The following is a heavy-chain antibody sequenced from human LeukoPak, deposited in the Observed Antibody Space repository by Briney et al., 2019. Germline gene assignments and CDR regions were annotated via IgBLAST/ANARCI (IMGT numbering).Heavy chain of an antibody. D-gene: IGHD2-2*01. CDR2: IYYSGST. CDR1: GGSISSYY. V-gene: IGHV4-59*08. CDR3: ARGSTSPVYYYYGMDV. Sequence: SETLSLTCTVSGGSISSYYWSWIRQPPGKGLEWIGYIYYSGSTNYNPSLKSRVTISVDTSKNQFSLKLSSVTAADTAVYYCARGSTSPVYYYYGMDVWGQGTTVTVSS. J-gene: IGHJ6*02.